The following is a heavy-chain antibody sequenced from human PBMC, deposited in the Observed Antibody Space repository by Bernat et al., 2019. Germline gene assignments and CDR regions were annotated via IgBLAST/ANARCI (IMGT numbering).Heavy chain of an antibody. Sequence: QITLKESGPTLVKPTQTLTLTCTFSGFSLSTSGVGVGWIRQPPGKALEWLAVIYWDDDKRYSPSLRSRLTITKDTSKNQVVLMMTNMDPVDTATYYCAHRQVGSPWHGPNFEYWGQGTLVTVSS. CDR1: GFSLSTSGVG. V-gene: IGHV2-5*02. CDR3: AHRQVGSPWHGPNFEY. D-gene: IGHD1-26*01. J-gene: IGHJ4*02. CDR2: IYWDDDK.